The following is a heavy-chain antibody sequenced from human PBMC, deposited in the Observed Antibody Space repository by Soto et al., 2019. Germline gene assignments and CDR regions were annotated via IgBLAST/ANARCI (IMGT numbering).Heavy chain of an antibody. CDR1: GESITSLGYY. Sequence: QVHLQESGPGLVKPSQTLSLACSVSGESITSLGYYWTWVRQPPGKGLEWIGFVSYTGSTFYNSGLRSRVTTSRHTSQNQCSLYVKSVTVADTAMYFCTRGDDWGQGVLFTGSS. V-gene: IGHV4-31*03. CDR2: VSYTGST. CDR3: TRGDD. J-gene: IGHJ4*02.